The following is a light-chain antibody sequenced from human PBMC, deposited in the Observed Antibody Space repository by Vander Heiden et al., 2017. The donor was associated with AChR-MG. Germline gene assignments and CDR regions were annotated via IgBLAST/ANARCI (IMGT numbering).Light chain of an antibody. V-gene: IGLV1-44*01. Sequence: HSVLTQPPSASGTPGQRVTLSCSGSSSNIGSNTVSWYQQLPGTAPKLLIDSNNQRPSGVPDRFSGSKSGTSASLAISGLQSEDEADYYCAAWDESLNGHVVFGGGTKLTVL. J-gene: IGLJ2*01. CDR1: SSNIGSNT. CDR2: SNN. CDR3: AAWDESLNGHVV.